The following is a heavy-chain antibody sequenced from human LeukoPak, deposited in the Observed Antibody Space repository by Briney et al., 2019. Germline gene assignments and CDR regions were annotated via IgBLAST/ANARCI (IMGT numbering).Heavy chain of an antibody. CDR3: ARGKNPPGYSSSWYALGYYYYYMDV. CDR1: GGSFSGYY. D-gene: IGHD6-13*01. J-gene: IGHJ6*03. Sequence: SETLSLTFAVYGGSFSGYYWSWIRQPPGKGLEWIGEINHSGSTNYNPSLKSRVTISVDTSKNQFSLKLSSVTAADTAVYYCARGKNPPGYSSSWYALGYYYYYMDVWGKGTTVTVSS. V-gene: IGHV4-34*01. CDR2: INHSGST.